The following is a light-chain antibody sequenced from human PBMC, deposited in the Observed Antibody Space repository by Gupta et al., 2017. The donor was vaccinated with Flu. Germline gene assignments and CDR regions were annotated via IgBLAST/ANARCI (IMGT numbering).Light chain of an antibody. J-gene: IGKJ1*01. CDR3: QRGLGPLS. CDR2: WAY. CDR1: QSVLYSLNNRNY. V-gene: IGKV4-1*01. Sequence: VMTHSPDSLAVSLGERATINCTASQSVLYSLNNRNYLNWYQQKPVQPPKLLIHWAYIREHGVPDRVSGRGSETDFTLTSIGRQAEDVAIYYGQRGLGPLSFGRGTRVEIK.